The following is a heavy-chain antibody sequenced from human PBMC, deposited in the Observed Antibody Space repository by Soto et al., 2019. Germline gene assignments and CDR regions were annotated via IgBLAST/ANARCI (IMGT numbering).Heavy chain of an antibody. D-gene: IGHD3-22*01. CDR1: GYTFTGYY. CDR3: ARDADRRYYDSSGYHDY. CDR2: INPNSGGT. Sequence: ASVKVSCKASGYTFTGYYMHWVRQAPGQGLEWMGWINPNSGGTNYAQKFQGRVTMTRDTSISTAYMELSRLRSDDTAVYYCARDADRRYYDSSGYHDYWGQGTLVTVSS. J-gene: IGHJ4*02. V-gene: IGHV1-2*02.